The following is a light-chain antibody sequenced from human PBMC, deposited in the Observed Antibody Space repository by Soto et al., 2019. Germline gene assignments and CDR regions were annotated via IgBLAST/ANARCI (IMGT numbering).Light chain of an antibody. Sequence: EIVMTQSPXTLSVSPGEGATLSCKASQNVYNNLAWYQQRPGQPPRLLIYDASTRATGISARFSGSGYGTEFTLTISSLQSEDFAVYFCQQCRNWPLTFGGGTKV. J-gene: IGKJ4*01. CDR2: DAS. CDR3: QQCRNWPLT. V-gene: IGKV3-15*01. CDR1: QNVYNN.